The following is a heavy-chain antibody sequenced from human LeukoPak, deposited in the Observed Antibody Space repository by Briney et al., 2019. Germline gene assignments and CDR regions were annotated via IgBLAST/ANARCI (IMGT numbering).Heavy chain of an antibody. Sequence: SETLSLTCAVSGGSFSGYSWTWIRQPPGKGLEWIGEINHTGFTTYNPSFKSRVSISVDSSKQQFSLTMSSVTAADTAIYYCARSSRVYYYYGMDVWGQGTTVTVSS. CDR2: INHTGFT. CDR1: GGSFSGYS. D-gene: IGHD6-19*01. V-gene: IGHV4-34*01. J-gene: IGHJ6*02. CDR3: ARSSRVYYYYGMDV.